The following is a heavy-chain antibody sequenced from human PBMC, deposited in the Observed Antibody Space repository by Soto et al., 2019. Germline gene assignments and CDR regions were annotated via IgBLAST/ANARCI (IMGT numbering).Heavy chain of an antibody. V-gene: IGHV4-4*07. D-gene: IGHD6-19*01. Sequence: SETLSLTCTVSGASISSYFWTWIRQPAGKGLDWIGRIATSGTTNYNPSLKSRVTMSVDTSKNHFSLNLSSVTAADTAVYYCAREAGPDRWFDPWGQGTLVTVSS. CDR2: IATSGTT. CDR3: AREAGPDRWFDP. CDR1: GASISSYF. J-gene: IGHJ5*02.